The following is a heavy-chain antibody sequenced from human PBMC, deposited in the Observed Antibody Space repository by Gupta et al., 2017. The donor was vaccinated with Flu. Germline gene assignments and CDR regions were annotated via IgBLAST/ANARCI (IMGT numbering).Heavy chain of an antibody. CDR3: ARGAAEMATLSWFDP. V-gene: IGHV1-69*01. J-gene: IGHJ5*02. CDR1: GGSFSNFG. Sequence: QVQLVQSGAAVKKPGSSVKVSCKASGGSFSNFGIHWVRQAPGQGLEWMGGIIPIYGTPNYAQRFRGRVTITADEPTSTVHLEMTRLRSEDTAVYYCARGAAEMATLSWFDPWGQGTLVTVSS. CDR2: IIPIYGTP. D-gene: IGHD5-24*01.